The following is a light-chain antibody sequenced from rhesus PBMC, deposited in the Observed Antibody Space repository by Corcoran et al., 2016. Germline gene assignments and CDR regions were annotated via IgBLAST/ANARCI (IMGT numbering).Light chain of an antibody. V-gene: IGKV1-25*01. CDR1: QGISSY. Sequence: DIQMTQSPSSLSASVGDRVTITCRASQGISSYLAWYQQKLGKAPKPLIYTSSTLQSGVPSRFSGSGSGTDFTFTISSLQPEDFGTYYCQQNNSYPRTFGQGTKVEIK. J-gene: IGKJ1*01. CDR2: TSS. CDR3: QQNNSYPRT.